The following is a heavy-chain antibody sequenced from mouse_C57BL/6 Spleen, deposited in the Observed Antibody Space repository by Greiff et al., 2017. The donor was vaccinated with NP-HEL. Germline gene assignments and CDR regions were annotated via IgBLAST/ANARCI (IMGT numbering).Heavy chain of an antibody. CDR2: INPNNGGT. D-gene: IGHD2-10*01. Sequence: EVQLQQSGPELVKPGASVKMSCKASGYTFTDYNMHWVKQSHGKSLEWIGYINPNNGGTSYNQKFKGKATLTVNKSSSTAYMELRSLTSEDSAVYYCARSYYGNLYYAMDYWGQGTSVTVSS. CDR1: GYTFTDYN. J-gene: IGHJ4*01. CDR3: ARSYYGNLYYAMDY. V-gene: IGHV1-22*01.